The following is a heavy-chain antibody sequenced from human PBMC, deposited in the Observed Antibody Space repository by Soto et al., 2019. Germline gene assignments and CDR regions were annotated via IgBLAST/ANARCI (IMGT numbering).Heavy chain of an antibody. CDR2: TYYRSKWYN. J-gene: IGHJ6*02. CDR1: GDSVSSNSAA. Sequence: SQTLSLTCAISGDSVSSNSAAWNWIRQSPSRGLEWLGRTYYRSKWYNDYAVSVKSRITINPDTSKNQFSLQLNSVTPEDTAVYYCARDRYAFWSGYRYYGMDVWGQGTTVTVSS. V-gene: IGHV6-1*01. CDR3: ARDRYAFWSGYRYYGMDV. D-gene: IGHD3-3*01.